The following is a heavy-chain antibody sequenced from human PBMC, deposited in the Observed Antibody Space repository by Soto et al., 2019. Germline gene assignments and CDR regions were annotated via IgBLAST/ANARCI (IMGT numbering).Heavy chain of an antibody. Sequence: SETLSLTCCFYCGSLSGSYWSFIRHTPGKGLEWIGSINHRGSINYNPSLRSRVTISIDTSKNEFSLRLTSVTAADTAMYYCATGGGFVESRMVWFDPWGQGTLVTVSS. J-gene: IGHJ5*02. V-gene: IGHV4-34*01. CDR3: ATGGGFVESRMVWFDP. CDR2: INHRGSI. CDR1: CGSLSGSY. D-gene: IGHD2-8*01.